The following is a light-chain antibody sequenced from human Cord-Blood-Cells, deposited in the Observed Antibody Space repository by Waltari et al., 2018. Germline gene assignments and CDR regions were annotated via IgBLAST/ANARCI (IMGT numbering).Light chain of an antibody. J-gene: IGKJ2*01. CDR2: AAS. V-gene: IGKV1-39*01. CDR3: QQSYSTPYT. CDR1: QSISSY. Sequence: DIQMTQSPSSLSASVGDRVTITCRASQSISSYLNWDQQKPGKAPKLLIYAASSLQSGVPSRFSGSGSGTYFTLTISSLQPEDFATYYCQQSYSTPYTFGQGTKLEIK.